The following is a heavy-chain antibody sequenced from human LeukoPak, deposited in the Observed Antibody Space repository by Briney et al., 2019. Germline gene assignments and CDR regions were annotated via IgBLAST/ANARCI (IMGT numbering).Heavy chain of an antibody. CDR3: ATSGTTESAFDI. CDR1: GYTFTGYY. J-gene: IGHJ3*02. CDR2: INPNSGGT. V-gene: IGHV1-2*04. Sequence: GASVKVSCKASGYTFTGYYLHWVRQAPGQGPEWMGWINPNSGGTNYARKFQGWVIMTRDTSISTAYMELSRLRSDDTAVYYCATSGTTESAFDIWGQGTLVTVSS. D-gene: IGHD1-7*01.